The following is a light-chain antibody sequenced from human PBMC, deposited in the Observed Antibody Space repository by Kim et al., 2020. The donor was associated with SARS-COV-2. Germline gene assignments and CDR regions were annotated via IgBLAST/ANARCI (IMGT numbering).Light chain of an antibody. V-gene: IGKV1-27*01. J-gene: IGKJ2*01. CDR2: GVS. CDR1: KDIRNF. Sequence: VCGGDSFTISCRANKDIRNFLAGYQENPGNVPKLLLYGVSTVQRGVPSRYSGTGSDTDFTLTNKTLQCGDVATFFCQEYDISPYAFRQGTNLEI. CDR3: QEYDISPYA.